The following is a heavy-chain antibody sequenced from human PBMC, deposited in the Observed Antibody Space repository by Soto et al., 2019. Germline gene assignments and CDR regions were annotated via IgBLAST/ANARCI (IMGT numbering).Heavy chain of an antibody. V-gene: IGHV3-23*01. CDR1: GFTFSTYA. CDR3: AKGRGGGWDLGFFDY. D-gene: IGHD6-19*01. CDR2: ISGSGGST. Sequence: VQLLESGGGLGQPGGSLRLSCEASGFTFSTYAMNWVRQAPGKGLEWVSTISGSGGSTYYADSVKGRFTISRDNSKNTLYLQMNSLRVEDTAVYDCAKGRGGGWDLGFFDYWGQGILVSVSS. J-gene: IGHJ4*02.